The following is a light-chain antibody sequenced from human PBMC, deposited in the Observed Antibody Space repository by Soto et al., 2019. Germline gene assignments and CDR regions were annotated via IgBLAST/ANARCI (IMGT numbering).Light chain of an antibody. J-gene: IGKJ1*01. CDR2: GAS. CDR1: QSVGSN. CDR3: QQYDNWT. Sequence: DILLTQSPATLSVSPGERATLSCMASQSVGSNLAWYQHKPGQAPRLLIYGASTRATGVPASFSGSGSGTEFTLTFSSLQSDDVAVSSCQQYDNWTFGQGTKVDLK. V-gene: IGKV3-15*01.